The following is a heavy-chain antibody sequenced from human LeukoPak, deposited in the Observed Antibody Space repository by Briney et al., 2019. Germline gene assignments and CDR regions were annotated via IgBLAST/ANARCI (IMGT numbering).Heavy chain of an antibody. CDR2: INAGNGNT. V-gene: IGHV1-3*01. CDR1: GYTFTSYA. CDR3: ATTIPTYGSGDFDY. J-gene: IGHJ4*02. D-gene: IGHD3-10*01. Sequence: ASVTASCKASGYTFTSYAMHWVRQAPGQRLEWMGWINAGNGNTKYSQKFQGRVTITRDTSASTAYMELSSLRSEDTAVYYCATTIPTYGSGDFDYWGQGTLVTVSS.